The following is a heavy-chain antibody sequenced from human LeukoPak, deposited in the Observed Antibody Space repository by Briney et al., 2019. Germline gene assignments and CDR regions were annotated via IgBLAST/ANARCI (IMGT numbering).Heavy chain of an antibody. CDR1: GYTFTSYG. J-gene: IGHJ4*02. Sequence: GASGKVSCKVSGYTFTSYGISWVRQAPGQGLEWMGWISAHNGNTNYAQKLQGRVTMTTDTSTSTAYMELRSLRSDDTAVYYCARDDRMITFGGVIISSYWGQGTLVTVSS. CDR2: ISAHNGNT. D-gene: IGHD3-16*02. V-gene: IGHV1-18*01. CDR3: ARDDRMITFGGVIISSY.